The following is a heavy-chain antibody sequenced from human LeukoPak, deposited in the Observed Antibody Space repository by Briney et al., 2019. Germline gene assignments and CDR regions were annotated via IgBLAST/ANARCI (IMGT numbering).Heavy chain of an antibody. Sequence: PGRSLRLSCAASGFTFSSYDMHWVRQAPGKGLEWVAVISYDGSNKYFADSVKGRFTISRDNSKNTLFVQMNSLRAEDTAVYYCASSIAVAVLSRFDPWGQGTLVTVSS. J-gene: IGHJ5*02. D-gene: IGHD6-19*01. CDR3: ASSIAVAVLSRFDP. CDR2: ISYDGSNK. V-gene: IGHV3-30*03. CDR1: GFTFSSYD.